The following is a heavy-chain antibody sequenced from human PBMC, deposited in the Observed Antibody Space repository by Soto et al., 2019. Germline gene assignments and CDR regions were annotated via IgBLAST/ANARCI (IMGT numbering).Heavy chain of an antibody. V-gene: IGHV3-48*03. D-gene: IGHD3-3*01. CDR3: AREAPSHYDFWSGYPGDYYGMDV. CDR1: GFTFSSYE. Sequence: PGGSLRLSCAASGFTFSSYEMNWVRQAPGKGLEWVSYISSSGSTIYYADSVKGRFTISRDNAKNSLYLQMNSLRAEDTAVYYCAREAPSHYDFWSGYPGDYYGMDVWGQGTTVTVSS. J-gene: IGHJ6*02. CDR2: ISSSGSTI.